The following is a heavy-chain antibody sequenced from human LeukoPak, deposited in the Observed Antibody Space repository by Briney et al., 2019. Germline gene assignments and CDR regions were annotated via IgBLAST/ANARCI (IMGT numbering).Heavy chain of an antibody. CDR3: ASGNYDFWSGYSNPPDY. CDR2: ISGYNGNT. V-gene: IGHV1-18*01. CDR1: GYTFTTYN. J-gene: IGHJ4*02. D-gene: IGHD3-3*01. Sequence: GASVKVSCKASGYTFTTYNINWVRQAPGQGLEWMGWISGYNGNTNYAQKLQGRVTMTTDTSTSTAYMELRSLRSEDTAVYYCASGNYDFWSGYSNPPDYWGQGTLVTVSS.